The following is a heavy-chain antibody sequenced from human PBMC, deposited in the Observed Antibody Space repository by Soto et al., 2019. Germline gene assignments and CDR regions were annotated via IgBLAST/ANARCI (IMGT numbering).Heavy chain of an antibody. V-gene: IGHV4-30-2*05. CDR3: ARERPDGSRLDP. CDR2: IYHGVST. J-gene: IGHJ5*02. Sequence: SETLSLTCAVSGGSISRGGYSWSWIRQPPGKGLEWIGYIYHGVSTYYNPSLKSRVTISVDTSKNQFSLKLSSVTAADTAVYYCARERPDGSRLDPWGQGTLVTVSS. D-gene: IGHD6-13*01. CDR1: GGSISRGGYS.